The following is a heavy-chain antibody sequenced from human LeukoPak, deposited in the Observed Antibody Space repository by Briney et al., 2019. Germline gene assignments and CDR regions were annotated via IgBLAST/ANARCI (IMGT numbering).Heavy chain of an antibody. J-gene: IGHJ5*02. CDR2: IFYSGGT. CDR3: ARGALNWFDP. V-gene: IGHV4-59*01. CDR1: GDSIKANN. Sequence: SETLSLTCTVSGDSIKANNWSWIRQPPGKALEWIGYIFYSGGTNYNPSLKSRVTISIDTSKNQVSLRLTSVTGADTAVYYCARGALNWFDPWGQGTLVTVSS.